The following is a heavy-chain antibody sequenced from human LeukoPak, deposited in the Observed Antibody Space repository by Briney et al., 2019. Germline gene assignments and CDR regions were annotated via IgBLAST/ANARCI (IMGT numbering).Heavy chain of an antibody. D-gene: IGHD3-22*01. CDR2: NSGST. CDR3: ACLTTADAFDI. CDR1: GGSISSYY. Sequence: SETLSLTCTVSGGSISSYYWSWIRQPPGKGLEWIGYNSGSTNYNPSLKSRVTISVDTSKNQFSLKLSSVTAADTAVYYCACLTTADAFDIWGQRTMVTVSS. J-gene: IGHJ3*02. V-gene: IGHV4-59*01.